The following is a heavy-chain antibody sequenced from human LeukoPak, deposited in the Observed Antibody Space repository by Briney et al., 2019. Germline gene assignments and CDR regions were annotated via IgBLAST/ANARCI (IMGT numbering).Heavy chain of an antibody. CDR3: ARGALGYCSSTSCREPFNWSDP. D-gene: IGHD2-2*01. Sequence: SETLSLTCTVSGGSISSSSYYWGWIRQPPGKGLEWIGSIYYSGSTYYNPSLKSRVTISVDTSKNQFSLKLSSVTAADTAVYYCARGALGYCSSTSCREPFNWSDPWGQGTLVTVSS. CDR1: GGSISSSSYY. CDR2: IYYSGST. V-gene: IGHV4-39*07. J-gene: IGHJ5*02.